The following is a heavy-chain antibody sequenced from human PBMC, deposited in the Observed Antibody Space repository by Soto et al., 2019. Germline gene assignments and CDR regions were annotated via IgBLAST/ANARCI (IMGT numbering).Heavy chain of an antibody. J-gene: IGHJ6*02. CDR1: GFTFSSYA. D-gene: IGHD3-10*01. CDR2: ISGSGGST. V-gene: IGHV3-23*01. CDR3: ANAAMVRGAYYYYGMDV. Sequence: GGSLRLSXAASGFTFSSYAMSWVRQAPGKGLEWVSAISGSGGSTYYADSVKGRFTISRDNSKNTLYLQMNSLRAEDTAVYYCANAAMVRGAYYYYGMDVWGQGTTVTVSS.